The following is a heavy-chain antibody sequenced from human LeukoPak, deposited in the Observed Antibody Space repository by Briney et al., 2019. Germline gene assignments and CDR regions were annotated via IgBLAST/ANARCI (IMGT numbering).Heavy chain of an antibody. J-gene: IGHJ5*02. D-gene: IGHD1-26*01. CDR1: GFTFTSHG. CDR3: ARDWELGPWFDP. CDR2: IWGDGSNK. Sequence: GGSLRLSCAASGFTFTSHGMHWVRQAPGKGLEWVAVIWGDGSNKYYADSVKGRFTISRDNSKNTLFLQMNSLRAEDTAVYYCARDWELGPWFDPWGQGTLVTVSS. V-gene: IGHV3-30*12.